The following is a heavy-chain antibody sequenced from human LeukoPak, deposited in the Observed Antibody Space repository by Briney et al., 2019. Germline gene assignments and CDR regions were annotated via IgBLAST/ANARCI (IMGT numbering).Heavy chain of an antibody. D-gene: IGHD3-3*01. Sequence: SETLSLTCTVSGGSISSYYWSWIRQPPGKGLEWIGYIYYSGSTNYNPSLKSRVTISVDTSKNQFSLKLSSVTAADTAAYYCARHKDYDFWSGYFHAFDIWGQGTMVTVSS. CDR3: ARHKDYDFWSGYFHAFDI. J-gene: IGHJ3*02. CDR2: IYYSGST. CDR1: GGSISSYY. V-gene: IGHV4-59*08.